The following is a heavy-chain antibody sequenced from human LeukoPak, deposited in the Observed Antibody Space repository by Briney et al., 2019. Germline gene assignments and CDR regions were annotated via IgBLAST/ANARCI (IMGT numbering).Heavy chain of an antibody. J-gene: IGHJ4*02. D-gene: IGHD4-23*01. Sequence: GSSVKVSCKASGGTFSSYAISWVRQAPGQGLEWMGGIIPIFGTANYAQKFQGRVTITADESTSTAYMELSSLRSEDTAVYYCARGSVRGGKKYYFDYWGQGTLVTVSS. CDR3: ARGSVRGGKKYYFDY. CDR2: IIPIFGTA. V-gene: IGHV1-69*01. CDR1: GGTFSSYA.